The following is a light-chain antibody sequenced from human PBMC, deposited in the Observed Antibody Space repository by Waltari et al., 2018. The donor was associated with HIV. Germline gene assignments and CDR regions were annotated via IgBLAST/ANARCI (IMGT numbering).Light chain of an antibody. CDR1: QSVLYSSNNKNY. CDR2: CAS. V-gene: IGKV4-1*01. CDR3: QQYYSTLYT. Sequence: DIVMTQSPDSLAVSLGERATINCQSSQSVLYSSNNKNYLAWYQQKPGQPPKLLIYCASTRESGVPDRFSGSGSGTDFTLTISSLQAEDVAVYYCQQYYSTLYTFGQGTKLEIK. J-gene: IGKJ2*01.